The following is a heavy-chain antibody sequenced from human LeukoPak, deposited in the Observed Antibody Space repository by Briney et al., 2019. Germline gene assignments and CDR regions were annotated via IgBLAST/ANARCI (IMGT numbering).Heavy chain of an antibody. J-gene: IGHJ3*02. CDR2: IIPILGIA. D-gene: IGHD2-21*01. V-gene: IGHV1-69*04. CDR3: ARDRPIVVVIDASRFDAFDI. CDR1: GGTFGSYT. Sequence: SVKVSCKASGGTFGSYTISWVRQAPGQGLEWMGRIIPILGIANYAQKFQGRVTITADKSTSTAYMELSSLRSEDTAVYYCARDRPIVVVIDASRFDAFDIWGQGTMVTVSS.